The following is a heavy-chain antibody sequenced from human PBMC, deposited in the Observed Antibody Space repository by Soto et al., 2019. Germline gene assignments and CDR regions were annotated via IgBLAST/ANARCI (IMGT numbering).Heavy chain of an antibody. CDR2: INYSGST. D-gene: IGHD2-15*01. CDR1: GGSISSGGYY. J-gene: IGHJ4*02. Sequence: LSLTCTVSGGSISSGGYYWSWIRQHPGKGLEWIGHINYSGSTYYNPSLKSRVTISEDTSKNQFSLKLSSVTAADTAVYYCARGGYCSGGSCYLGPLGYWGQGTPVTVSS. CDR3: ARGGYCSGGSCYLGPLGY. V-gene: IGHV4-31*03.